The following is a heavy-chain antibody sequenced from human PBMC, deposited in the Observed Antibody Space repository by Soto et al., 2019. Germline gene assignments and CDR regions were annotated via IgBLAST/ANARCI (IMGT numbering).Heavy chain of an antibody. V-gene: IGHV4-34*01. J-gene: IGHJ6*03. Sequence: SETLSLTCAVSGGSLSGYYWSWVRQSPGKGLEWIGEINHSGTTNYNPSLKTRVTISADTSKHQFSLRLSSVTAAASAVYYCAIYYYLDLWTGSRHYMDVWGRGTMVTVSS. CDR2: INHSGTT. D-gene: IGHD3-9*01. CDR3: AIYYYLDLWTGSRHYMDV. CDR1: GGSLSGYY.